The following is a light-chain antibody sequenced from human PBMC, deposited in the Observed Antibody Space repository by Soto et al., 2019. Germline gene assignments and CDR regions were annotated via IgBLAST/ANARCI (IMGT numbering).Light chain of an antibody. CDR3: QQRSNLGGLT. CDR1: QSVSSY. J-gene: IGKJ4*01. Sequence: EIVLTQSPATLSLSPGERATLSCRASQSVSSYLAWYQQKPGQAPRLLIYDASNRATGIPARFSGSGSGTDFTLTISSLEPEDFAVYYCQQRSNLGGLTFGGGTKVEIK. V-gene: IGKV3-11*01. CDR2: DAS.